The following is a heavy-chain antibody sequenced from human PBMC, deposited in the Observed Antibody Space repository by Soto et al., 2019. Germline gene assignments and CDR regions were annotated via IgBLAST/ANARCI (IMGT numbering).Heavy chain of an antibody. J-gene: IGHJ5*02. D-gene: IGHD3-9*01. CDR3: AAVTQPPLLRYFDWSPYNWFDP. Sequence: ASVKISCKASGFTFTSSAVQWVRQARGQRLEGIGWIVVGSGNTNYAQRFQERVTITRDMSTSTAYMELSSLRSKDTAVYYCAAVTQPPLLRYFDWSPYNWFDPWGQGTLVTVSS. V-gene: IGHV1-58*01. CDR2: IVVGSGNT. CDR1: GFTFTSSA.